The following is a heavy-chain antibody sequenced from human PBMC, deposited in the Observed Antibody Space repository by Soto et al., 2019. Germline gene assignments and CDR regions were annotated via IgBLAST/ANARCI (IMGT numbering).Heavy chain of an antibody. V-gene: IGHV1-18*01. Sequence: QVQLVQSGGEVKKPGASVKVSCKASGYTFTNYGITWVRQAPGQGLEWMGWISAYNGNTDYAQKLQGRVTMTTDTSTSTAYMELRSLTSDDTAVYYCVRDVVGGRFDPWGQGTLVTVSS. CDR2: ISAYNGNT. D-gene: IGHD1-26*01. CDR3: VRDVVGGRFDP. CDR1: GYTFTNYG. J-gene: IGHJ5*02.